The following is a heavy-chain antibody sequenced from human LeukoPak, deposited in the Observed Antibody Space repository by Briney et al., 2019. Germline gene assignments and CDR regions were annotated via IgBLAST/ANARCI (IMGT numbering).Heavy chain of an antibody. CDR1: GSAFTYW. D-gene: IGHD3-3*01. CDR3: ASGFLDDFWSGHF. J-gene: IGHJ4*02. Sequence: GGSLRLSCAASGSAFTYWMSWVRQAPGKGLEWVANIKQDGSEKYYVGSVKGRFTVSRDNARKSSYLHMNSLRAEDTAVYYCASGFLDDFWSGHFWGQGTPVTVSS. CDR2: IKQDGSEK. V-gene: IGHV3-7*01.